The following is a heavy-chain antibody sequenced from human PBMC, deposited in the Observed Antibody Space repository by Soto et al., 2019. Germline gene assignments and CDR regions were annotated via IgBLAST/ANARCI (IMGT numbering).Heavy chain of an antibody. CDR3: ARGVVTAPPPLYGEPAPGAFDI. CDR2: ISSSSSTI. CDR1: GFTFSSYS. Sequence: GGSLRLSCAASGFTFSSYSMNWVRQAPGKGLEWVSYISSSSSTIYYADSVKGRFTISRDNAKNSLYLQMNSLRAEDTAVYYCARGVVTAPPPLYGEPAPGAFDIWGQGTMVTVSS. D-gene: IGHD4-17*01. V-gene: IGHV3-48*01. J-gene: IGHJ3*02.